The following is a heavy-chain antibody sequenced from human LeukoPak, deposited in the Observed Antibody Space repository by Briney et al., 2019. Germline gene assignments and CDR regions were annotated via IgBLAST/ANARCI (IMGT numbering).Heavy chain of an antibody. Sequence: GGSLRLSCAASGFTVSSNYMSWVRQAPGKGLEWVSVIYSGGSTYYADSVKGRFTISRDNSKNTLYLQMNSLRAEYTAVYYCARAYCGGDCYTYYYYGMDVWGQGTTVTVSS. V-gene: IGHV3-66*01. J-gene: IGHJ6*02. CDR1: GFTVSSNY. D-gene: IGHD2-21*02. CDR2: IYSGGST. CDR3: ARAYCGGDCYTYYYYGMDV.